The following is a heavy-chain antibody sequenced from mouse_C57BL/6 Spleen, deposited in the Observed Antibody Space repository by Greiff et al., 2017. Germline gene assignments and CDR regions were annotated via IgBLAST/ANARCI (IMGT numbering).Heavy chain of an antibody. Sequence: QVQLQQPGTELVKPGASVKLSCKASGYTFTSYWMHWVKQRPGQGLEWIGNINPSNGGTNYNEKFKSKATLTVDKSSSTAYMQLSSLTSEDSAVYYCARAEPIYYDYDDWFAYWGQGTLVTVSA. CDR2: INPSNGGT. V-gene: IGHV1-53*01. J-gene: IGHJ3*01. D-gene: IGHD2-4*01. CDR1: GYTFTSYW. CDR3: ARAEPIYYDYDDWFAY.